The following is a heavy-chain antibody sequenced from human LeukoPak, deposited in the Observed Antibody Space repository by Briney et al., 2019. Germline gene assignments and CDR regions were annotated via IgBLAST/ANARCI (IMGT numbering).Heavy chain of an antibody. CDR3: TTDFPYYYGSGSFQATDY. D-gene: IGHD3-10*01. Sequence: GGSLRLSCAASGFTLSNAWMSWVRQAPGKGLEWVGRIQSKTDGGTTDYAAPVKGRFTISRDDSKNTLYLQMNSLKTEDTAVYYCTTDFPYYYGSGSFQATDYWGQGTLVTVSS. J-gene: IGHJ4*02. CDR1: GFTLSNAW. V-gene: IGHV3-15*01. CDR2: IQSKTDGGTT.